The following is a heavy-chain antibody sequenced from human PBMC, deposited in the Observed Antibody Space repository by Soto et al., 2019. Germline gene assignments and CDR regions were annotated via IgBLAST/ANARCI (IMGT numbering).Heavy chain of an antibody. J-gene: IGHJ5*02. D-gene: IGHD1-7*01. Sequence: EVQLVESGGGLVKPGGSLRLSCAASGFTFSSYSMNWVRQAPGKGLEWVSSISSSSSYIYYADSVKGRFTISRDNAKNSLYLQMNSLRAEDTAVYYCARAYSSYNWNYGYNWFDPWGQGTLVTVSS. V-gene: IGHV3-21*01. CDR3: ARAYSSYNWNYGYNWFDP. CDR2: ISSSSSYI. CDR1: GFTFSSYS.